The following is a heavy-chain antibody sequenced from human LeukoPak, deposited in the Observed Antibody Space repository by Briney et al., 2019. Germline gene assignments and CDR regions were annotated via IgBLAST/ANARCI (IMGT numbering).Heavy chain of an antibody. CDR3: ARGGTMIDAFDI. Sequence: SETLSLTCTVSGGSISSYYWSWIRQPPGKGLEWIGYIYYSGSTNYNPSLKSRVTISVDTSKNQFSLKLSSVTAADTAVYYCARGGTMIDAFDIWGQGTMVTVSS. CDR1: GGSISSYY. J-gene: IGHJ3*02. CDR2: IYYSGST. V-gene: IGHV4-59*01. D-gene: IGHD3-16*01.